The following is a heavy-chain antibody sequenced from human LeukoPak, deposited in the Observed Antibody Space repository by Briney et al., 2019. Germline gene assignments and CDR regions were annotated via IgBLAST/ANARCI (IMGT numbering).Heavy chain of an antibody. CDR1: GGSFSGYY. Sequence: SETLSLTCAVYGGSFSGYYWSWIRQPPGKGLEWIGEINHSGSTYYNPSLKSRVTFSVDTSKNQFSLKLNSVTAADTAVYYCARPVGYSIYRRKIDYWGQGTLVTVSS. D-gene: IGHD5-12*01. CDR3: ARPVGYSIYRRKIDY. V-gene: IGHV4-34*01. CDR2: INHSGST. J-gene: IGHJ4*02.